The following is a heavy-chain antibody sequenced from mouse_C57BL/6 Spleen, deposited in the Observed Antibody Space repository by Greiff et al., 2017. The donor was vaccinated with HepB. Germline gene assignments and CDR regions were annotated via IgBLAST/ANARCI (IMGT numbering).Heavy chain of an antibody. CDR3: AATVVATEYYFDY. Sequence: VQLVESGPELVKPGASVKISCKASGYAFSSSWMNWVKQRPGKGLEWIGRIYPGDGDTNYNGKFKGKATLTADKSSSTAYMQLSSLTSEDSAVYFCAATVVATEYYFDYWGQGTTLTVSS. D-gene: IGHD1-1*01. V-gene: IGHV1-82*01. CDR2: IYPGDGDT. CDR1: GYAFSSSW. J-gene: IGHJ2*01.